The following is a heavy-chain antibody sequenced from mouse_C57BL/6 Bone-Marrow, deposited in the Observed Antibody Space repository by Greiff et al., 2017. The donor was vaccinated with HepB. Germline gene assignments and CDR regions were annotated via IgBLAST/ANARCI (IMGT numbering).Heavy chain of an antibody. CDR3: ARSDGYYWFAY. Sequence: VKLQQPGAELVRPGSSVKLSCKASGYTFTSYWMDWVKQRPGQGLEWIGNIYPSDSETHYNQKFKDKATLTVDKSSSTAYMQLSSLTSEDSAVYYCARSDGYYWFAYWGQGTLVTVSA. CDR2: IYPSDSET. J-gene: IGHJ3*01. V-gene: IGHV1-61*01. CDR1: GYTFTSYW. D-gene: IGHD2-3*01.